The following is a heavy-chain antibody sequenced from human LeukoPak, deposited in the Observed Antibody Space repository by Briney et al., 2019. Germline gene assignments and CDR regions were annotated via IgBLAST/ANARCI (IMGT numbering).Heavy chain of an antibody. D-gene: IGHD1-1*01. Sequence: GGSLRLSCAASGFTVSSNHMSWVRQAPGKGLEWVSVIYSGGSTDYADPVKGRFTISRDNSKNTLYLQMNSLRAEDTAVYHCARGPAGYNWGQGTLVTVSS. CDR2: IYSGGST. CDR3: ARGPAGYN. J-gene: IGHJ4*02. CDR1: GFTVSSNH. V-gene: IGHV3-53*01.